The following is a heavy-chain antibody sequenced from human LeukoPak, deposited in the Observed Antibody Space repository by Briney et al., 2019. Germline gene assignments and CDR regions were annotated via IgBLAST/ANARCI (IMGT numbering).Heavy chain of an antibody. J-gene: IGHJ6*03. V-gene: IGHV3-7*01. Sequence: GGSLRLSCEVSGFTFSSSWMTWVRQAPGKGLEWVASINTDGSMEKYLDSVKGRFTISRDNARNSLYLQMNSLRAEDTAVYYCARESGSGYMDVWGKGTTVTVSS. CDR1: GFTFSSSW. CDR2: INTDGSME. CDR3: ARESGSGYMDV. D-gene: IGHD3-10*01.